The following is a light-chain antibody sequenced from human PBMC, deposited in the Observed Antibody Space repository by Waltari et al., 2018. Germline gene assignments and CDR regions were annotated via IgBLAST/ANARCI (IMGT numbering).Light chain of an antibody. J-gene: IGKJ1*01. CDR2: WAS. Sequence: DIVMTQSPDSLAVSLGERATIKCKSSRSLFYSTYNQNYLAWYQQKPGQPPELLIYWASTRESGVPDRFSGSGSGTDFTLTISSLQAEDVAFYYCQQYYSSPWTFGQGTKVEVK. V-gene: IGKV4-1*01. CDR3: QQYYSSPWT. CDR1: RSLFYSTYNQNY.